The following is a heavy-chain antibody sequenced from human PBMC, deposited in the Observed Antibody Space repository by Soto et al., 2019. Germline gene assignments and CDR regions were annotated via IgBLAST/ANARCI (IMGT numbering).Heavy chain of an antibody. CDR3: VRDGAATGSVYLDY. Sequence: QVQLQESGPGRVKPSETLSLTCTVSGGSISGYFWSWIRQPPGKGLEWIGYISYSGSTNYNSSLKSRVTMSIDTSKNQFSLRLTSVTAADTAVYYCVRDGAATGSVYLDYWGQGTLVTVSS. CDR2: ISYSGST. J-gene: IGHJ4*02. V-gene: IGHV4-59*01. CDR1: GGSISGYF. D-gene: IGHD6-13*01.